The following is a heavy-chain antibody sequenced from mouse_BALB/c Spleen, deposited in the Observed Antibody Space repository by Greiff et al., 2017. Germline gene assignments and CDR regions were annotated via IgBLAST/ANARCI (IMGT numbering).Heavy chain of an antibody. CDR2: ISSGSSTI. V-gene: IGHV5-17*02. CDR1: GFTFSSFG. CDR3: ARSAHYSYYAMDY. Sequence: EVKLEESGGGLVQPGGSRKLSCAASGFTFSSFGMHWVRQAPEKGLEWVAYISSGSSTIYYADTVKGRFTISRDNPKNTLFLQMTSLRSEDTAMYYCARSAHYSYYAMDYWGQGTSVTVSS. D-gene: IGHD1-2*01. J-gene: IGHJ4*01.